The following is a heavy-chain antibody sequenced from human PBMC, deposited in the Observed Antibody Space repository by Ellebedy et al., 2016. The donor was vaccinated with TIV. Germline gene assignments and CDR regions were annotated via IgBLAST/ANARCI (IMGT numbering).Heavy chain of an antibody. CDR1: GFTFSNFP. J-gene: IGHJ5*02. V-gene: IGHV3-64D*06. D-gene: IGHD6-25*01. CDR2: ISKNGGTG. CDR3: ARDLSGRFDP. Sequence: GESLKISXSGSGFTFSNFPFHWVRQAPGKGLEYVSAISKNGGTGYYADSVKGRFTISRDNSKSTLYLQMSSLRVEDTAVYYCARDLSGRFDPWGQGTLVTVSS.